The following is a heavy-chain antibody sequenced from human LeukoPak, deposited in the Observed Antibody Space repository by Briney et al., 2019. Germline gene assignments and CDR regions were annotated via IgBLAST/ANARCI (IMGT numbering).Heavy chain of an antibody. CDR3: ARDHWGYSNYNRFDP. CDR1: GFTFSSYW. J-gene: IGHJ5*02. Sequence: TGGSLRLSCAASGFTFSSYWMHWVRQAPGKGLVWVSRINSDGSSTSYADSVKGRFTISRDNAKNTLYLQMNSLRAEDTAVYYCARDHWGYSNYNRFDPWGQGTLVTVSP. CDR2: INSDGSST. V-gene: IGHV3-74*01. D-gene: IGHD4-11*01.